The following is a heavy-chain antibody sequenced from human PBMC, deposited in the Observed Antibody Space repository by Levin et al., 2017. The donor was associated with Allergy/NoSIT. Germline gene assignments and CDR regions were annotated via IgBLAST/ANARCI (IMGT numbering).Heavy chain of an antibody. Sequence: SQTLSLTCAVYGGSFSGYYWSWIRQPPGKGLEWIGEINHSGSTNYNPSLKSRVTISVDTSKNQFSLKLSSVTAADTAVYYCARRKTTIVVVVAATLGGGKYDYWGQGTLVTVSS. CDR2: INHSGST. CDR3: ARRKTTIVVVVAATLGGGKYDY. D-gene: IGHD2-15*01. CDR1: GGSFSGYY. J-gene: IGHJ4*02. V-gene: IGHV4-34*01.